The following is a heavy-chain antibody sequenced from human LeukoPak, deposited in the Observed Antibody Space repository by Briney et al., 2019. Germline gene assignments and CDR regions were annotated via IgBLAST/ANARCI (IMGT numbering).Heavy chain of an antibody. CDR2: ISSSSSYI. CDR1: GFTFSSYS. J-gene: IGHJ4*02. V-gene: IGHV3-21*01. Sequence: PGGPLRLSCAASGFTFSSYSMNWVRQAPGKGLEWVSSISSSSSYIYYADSVKGRFTISRDNSKNTLYLQMNSLRAEDTAVYYCARDSQGDYFDYWGQGTLVTVSS. CDR3: ARDSQGDYFDY.